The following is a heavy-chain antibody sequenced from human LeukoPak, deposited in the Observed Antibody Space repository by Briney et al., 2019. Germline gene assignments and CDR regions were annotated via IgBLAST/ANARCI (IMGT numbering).Heavy chain of an antibody. CDR2: INAGNGNT. Sequence: TGGSLRLSCAASGFTFSSYAMHWVRQAPGQRLEWMGWINAGNGNTKYSQKFQGRVTITRDTSASTAYMELSSLRYEDTAVYYCARVPGAVAGRAPFDYWGQGTLVTVSS. D-gene: IGHD6-19*01. CDR3: ARVPGAVAGRAPFDY. V-gene: IGHV1-3*01. CDR1: GFTFSSYA. J-gene: IGHJ4*02.